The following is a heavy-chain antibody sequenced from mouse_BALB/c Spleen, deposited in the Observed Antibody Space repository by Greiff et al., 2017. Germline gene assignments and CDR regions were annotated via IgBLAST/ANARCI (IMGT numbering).Heavy chain of an antibody. CDR3: AGDYGY. CDR2: ISYSGST. D-gene: IGHD1-1*01. J-gene: IGHJ2*01. CDR1: GYSITSDYA. Sequence: EVKLLESGPGLVKPSQSLSLTCTVTGYSITSDYAWNWIRQFPGNKLEWMGYISYSGSTSYNPSLKSRISITRDTSKNQFFLQLNSVTTEDTATYYCAGDYGYWGQGTTLTVSS. V-gene: IGHV3-2*02.